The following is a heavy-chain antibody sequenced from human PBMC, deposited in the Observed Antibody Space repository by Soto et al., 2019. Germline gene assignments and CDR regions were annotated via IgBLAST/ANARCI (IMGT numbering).Heavy chain of an antibody. D-gene: IGHD3-22*01. CDR1: GGTFSSYA. Sequence: SVKVSCKASGGTFSSYAISWVRQAPGQGLEWMGGIIPIFGTANYAQKFQGRVTITADESTSTAYMELSSLRSEDTAVYYCARDGLMNYYDVNWFDPWGQGTLVTVSS. V-gene: IGHV1-69*13. J-gene: IGHJ5*02. CDR3: ARDGLMNYYDVNWFDP. CDR2: IIPIFGTA.